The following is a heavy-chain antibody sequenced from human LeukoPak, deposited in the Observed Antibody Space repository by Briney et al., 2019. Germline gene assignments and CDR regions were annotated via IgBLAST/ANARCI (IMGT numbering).Heavy chain of an antibody. V-gene: IGHV4-31*03. D-gene: IGHD3-22*01. Sequence: SQTLSLTCTVSGGSISSGGYYWSWIRQHPGKGLEWIGYIYYSGSTYYNPSLKSRVTISVDTSKNQFSLKLSSVTAADTAVYYCARGPLGDSSGYYDYWYFDLWGRGTLVTVSS. CDR1: GGSISSGGYY. J-gene: IGHJ2*01. CDR2: IYYSGST. CDR3: ARGPLGDSSGYYDYWYFDL.